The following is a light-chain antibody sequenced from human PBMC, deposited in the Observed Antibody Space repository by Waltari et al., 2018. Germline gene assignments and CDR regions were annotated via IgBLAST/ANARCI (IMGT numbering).Light chain of an antibody. V-gene: IGLV3-19*01. CDR1: SVRSYY. Sequence: SSELTQDPAVSVALVHTGMITCQGDSVRSYYASGYQQNPGQAPVLVIYGKNNRPSGIPDRFPGSSSGNTASLTITGAQAEDEADYYCNSRDSSGNLVVFGGGTKLTVL. J-gene: IGLJ2*01. CDR2: GKN. CDR3: NSRDSSGNLVV.